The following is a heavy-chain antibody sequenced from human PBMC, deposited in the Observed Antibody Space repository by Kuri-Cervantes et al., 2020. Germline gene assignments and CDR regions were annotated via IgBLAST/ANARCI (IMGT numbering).Heavy chain of an antibody. Sequence: GSLRLSCTVSGGSINSRSYYWGWIRQPPGKGLEWIGSIYCSGSTYYNPSLKSRVTISVDTSKNQFSLKLSSVTAADTAVYYCARQRYGDHHPRDYWGQGTLVTVSS. D-gene: IGHD4-17*01. V-gene: IGHV4-39*01. CDR1: GGSINSRSYY. CDR3: ARQRYGDHHPRDY. CDR2: IYCSGST. J-gene: IGHJ4*02.